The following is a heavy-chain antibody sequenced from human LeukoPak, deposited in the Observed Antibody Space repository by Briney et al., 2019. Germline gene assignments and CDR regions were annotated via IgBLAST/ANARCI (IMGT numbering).Heavy chain of an antibody. CDR3: ARVDIVTVVFDP. CDR1: GFTFSSYS. D-gene: IGHD3-9*01. V-gene: IGHV3-21*06. CDR2: ISSSSSYI. Sequence: AGGSLRLSCAASGFTFSSYSMNWVRQAPGKGLEWVSSISSSSSYIYYADSVKGRFTISRDNAKNTLYLQMNSLGGDDTAVYYCARVDIVTVVFDPWGQGTQVTVSS. J-gene: IGHJ5*02.